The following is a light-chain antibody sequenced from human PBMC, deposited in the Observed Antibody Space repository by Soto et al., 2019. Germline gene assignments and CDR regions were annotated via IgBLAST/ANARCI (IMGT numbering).Light chain of an antibody. CDR2: EVS. CDR1: RSDVGGYNY. CDR3: SSYAGSNNLGV. J-gene: IGLJ1*01. V-gene: IGLV2-8*01. Sequence: QSALTQPPSASGSPGQSVTISCTGTRSDVGGYNYVSWYQQHPGKAPKLMIYEVSKRPSGVPDRFSGSKSGTTASLTVSGLQAEDEADYYCSSYAGSNNLGVFGTGTKLTVL.